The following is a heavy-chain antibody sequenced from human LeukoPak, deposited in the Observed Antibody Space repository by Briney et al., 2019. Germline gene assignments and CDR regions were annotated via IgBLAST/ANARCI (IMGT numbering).Heavy chain of an antibody. Sequence: SETELLTCAVYGGSFSGYYWSWTRQPPGKGLEWIGEINHSGSTNYNPSLKSRVTISIDTSKNQFSLKLNSVTAADTAVYYCASAPHYDSSGYYRLFGYWGQGTVVTVSS. CDR2: INHSGST. CDR1: GGSFSGYY. D-gene: IGHD3-22*01. CDR3: ASAPHYDSSGYYRLFGY. J-gene: IGHJ4*03. V-gene: IGHV4-34*01.